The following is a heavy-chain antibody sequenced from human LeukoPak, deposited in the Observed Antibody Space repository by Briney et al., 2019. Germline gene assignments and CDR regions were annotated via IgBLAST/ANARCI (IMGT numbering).Heavy chain of an antibody. Sequence: PSETLSLTCTVSGGSISSYYWSWIRQPPGKGLEWIGYIYYSGSTNYNPSLKSRVTISVDTSKNQFPLKLSSVTAADTAVYYCAGTYYYDSSGYYVPSRAFDIWGQGTMVTVSS. D-gene: IGHD3-22*01. CDR3: AGTYYYDSSGYYVPSRAFDI. CDR1: GGSISSYY. V-gene: IGHV4-59*08. J-gene: IGHJ3*02. CDR2: IYYSGST.